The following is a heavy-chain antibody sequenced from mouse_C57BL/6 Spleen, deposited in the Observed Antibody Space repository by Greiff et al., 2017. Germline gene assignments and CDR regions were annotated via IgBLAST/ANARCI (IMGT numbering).Heavy chain of an antibody. CDR2: INPSTGGT. J-gene: IGHJ4*01. CDR3: ARSDYYGSSYDAMDY. CDR1: GYSFTGYY. V-gene: IGHV1-42*01. Sequence: VQLKQSGPELVKPGASVKISCKASGYSFTGYYMNWVKQSPEKSLEWIGEINPSTGGTTYNQKFKAKATLTVDKSSSTAYMQLKSLTSEDSAVYYCARSDYYGSSYDAMDYWGQGTSVTVSS. D-gene: IGHD1-1*01.